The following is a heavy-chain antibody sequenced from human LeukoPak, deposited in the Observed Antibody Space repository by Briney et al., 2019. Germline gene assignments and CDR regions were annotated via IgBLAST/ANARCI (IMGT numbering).Heavy chain of an antibody. CDR1: GYTFTGYY. Sequence: GASVKVSCKASGYTFTGYYMHWVRQAPGQGLEWMGRINPNSGGTNYAQKFQGRVTMTRNTSISTAYMELSSLRSEDTAVYYCARGSPLGFDPWGQGTLVTVSS. CDR3: ARGSPLGFDP. CDR2: INPNSGGT. D-gene: IGHD2-15*01. J-gene: IGHJ5*02. V-gene: IGHV1-2*06.